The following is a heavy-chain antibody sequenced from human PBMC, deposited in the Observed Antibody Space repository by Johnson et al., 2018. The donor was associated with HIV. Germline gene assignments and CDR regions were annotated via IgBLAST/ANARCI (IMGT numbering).Heavy chain of an antibody. D-gene: IGHD5-24*01. V-gene: IGHV3-9*01. CDR2: ISWNSGSI. Sequence: EVQLMESGGGLVKPGGSLRLSCAASGFTFDDYAMHWVRQAPGKGLEWVSGISWNSGSIGYADSVKGRFTISRDNAKNSLYLQMNSLRAEDTALYYCARDHSPWGNGYKIHAFDIWGQGTMVTVSS. CDR3: ARDHSPWGNGYKIHAFDI. CDR1: GFTFDDYA. J-gene: IGHJ3*02.